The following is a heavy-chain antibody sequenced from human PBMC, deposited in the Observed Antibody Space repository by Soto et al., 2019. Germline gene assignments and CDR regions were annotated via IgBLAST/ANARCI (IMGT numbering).Heavy chain of an antibody. CDR1: GYIFVNYC. Sequence: QVQLVQSGDEVKKPGASVKVSCKASGYIFVNYCISWVRHAPGQGLEWMGWISPYTGNTHSATKVQGRLTMTTDTSTSKAYMDLGSLTSDDTAVYYCVRVDNYVTPTPQDVWGQGTPVTVSS. J-gene: IGHJ6*02. CDR2: ISPYTGNT. V-gene: IGHV1-18*01. CDR3: VRVDNYVTPTPQDV. D-gene: IGHD3-16*01.